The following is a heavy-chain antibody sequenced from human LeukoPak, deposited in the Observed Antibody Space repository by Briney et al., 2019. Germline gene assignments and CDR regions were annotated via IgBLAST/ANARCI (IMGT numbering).Heavy chain of an antibody. D-gene: IGHD6-19*01. J-gene: IGHJ4*02. Sequence: GGSLRLSCAASGFAFSSQAMGWVRQAPGKGLEWVSVISDSGSLTYYADSVKGRFTISRDNSKNTLFLQMNGLRVEDTAVYYCVKDARRTNGWYFFDYWGQGTLVTVSS. CDR2: ISDSGSLT. V-gene: IGHV3-23*01. CDR3: VKDARRTNGWYFFDY. CDR1: GFAFSSQA.